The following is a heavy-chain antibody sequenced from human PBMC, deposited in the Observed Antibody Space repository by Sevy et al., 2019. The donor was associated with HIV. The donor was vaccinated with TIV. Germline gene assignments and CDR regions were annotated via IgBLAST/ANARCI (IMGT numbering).Heavy chain of an antibody. V-gene: IGHV3-30*02. J-gene: IGHJ4*02. D-gene: IGHD3-3*01. Sequence: GGSLRLSCTVSGFTFSNFGMHWVRQAPGKGLEWVSFIQYNGEKTYYPDSVKGRFTISRDNSTSILYLQMNSLRPEDTAFYYCANGDNYDLLPRLESWGQGTLVTVSS. CDR2: IQYNGEKT. CDR3: ANGDNYDLLPRLES. CDR1: GFTFSNFG.